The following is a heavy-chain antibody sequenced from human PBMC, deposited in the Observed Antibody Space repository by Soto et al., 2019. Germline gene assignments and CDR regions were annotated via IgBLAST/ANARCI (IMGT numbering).Heavy chain of an antibody. J-gene: IGHJ4*02. CDR1: GFTVSSNY. Sequence: PGGSLRLSCAASGFTVSSNYMSWVRQAPGKGLEWVSVIYSGSSTYYADSVKGRFTISRDNSENTLYLQMNSLRAEDTAVYYCARTCSGGTCSFDYWGQGTLVTV. CDR2: IYSGSST. V-gene: IGHV3-66*01. D-gene: IGHD2-15*01. CDR3: ARTCSGGTCSFDY.